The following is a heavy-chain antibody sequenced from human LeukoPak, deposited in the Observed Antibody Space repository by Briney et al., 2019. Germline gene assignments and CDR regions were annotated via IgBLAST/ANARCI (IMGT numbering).Heavy chain of an antibody. CDR2: ISYDGINK. J-gene: IGHJ6*03. CDR1: GFTFSTYA. Sequence: GGSLRLSCAASGFTFSTYAVHWVRQAPGKGLEWVAIISYDGINKDYADSVKGRFTISRDNSKNTLYLQMNSLRAEDTAVYYCARVGRDIVVVEAADYYYYYMDVWGKGTTVTVSS. V-gene: IGHV3-30*04. D-gene: IGHD2-15*01. CDR3: ARVGRDIVVVEAADYYYYYMDV.